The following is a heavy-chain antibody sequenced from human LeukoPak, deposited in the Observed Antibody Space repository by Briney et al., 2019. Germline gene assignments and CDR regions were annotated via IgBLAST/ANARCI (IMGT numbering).Heavy chain of an antibody. CDR2: IRYDGSNK. V-gene: IGHV3-30*02. Sequence: GGSLRLSCAASGFTFSSYGMHWVRQAPGKGLEWVAFIRYDGSNKYYADSVKDRFTISRDNSKNTLYLQMNSLRAEDTAVYYCARDLEGVAGTGGYYTYYYYMDVWGKGTTVTVSS. CDR3: ARDLEGVAGTGGYYTYYYYMDV. D-gene: IGHD6-19*01. CDR1: GFTFSSYG. J-gene: IGHJ6*03.